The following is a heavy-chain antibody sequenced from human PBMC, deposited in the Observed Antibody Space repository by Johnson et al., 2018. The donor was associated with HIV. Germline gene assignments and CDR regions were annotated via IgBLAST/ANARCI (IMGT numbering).Heavy chain of an antibody. V-gene: IGHV3-30*03. J-gene: IGHJ3*02. CDR2: ISSDESKK. CDR3: ARGKLPAALRRGDAFDI. CDR1: GFTFSGYG. Sequence: QVQLVESGGGVVQPGRSLRLACAASGFTFSGYGMHWVRQAPGKGLEWLAVISSDESKKYYGVSVKGRFTISRDTAKNSLYLQMNSLRAEDTALYYCARGKLPAALRRGDAFDIWGQGTMVTVSS. D-gene: IGHD2-2*01.